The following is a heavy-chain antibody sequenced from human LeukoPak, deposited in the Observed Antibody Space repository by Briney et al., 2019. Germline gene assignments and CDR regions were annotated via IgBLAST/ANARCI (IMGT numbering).Heavy chain of an antibody. CDR2: IKQDGSEK. CDR3: ARDRYYYDSSGYYYASGDAFDI. CDR1: GFTFSSYW. Sequence: AGGSLRLSCAASGFTFSSYWMSWVRQAPGKGLEWVANIKQDGSEKYYVDSVKGRFTISRDNAKNSLYLQMNSLRAEDTAVYYCARDRYYYDSSGYYYASGDAFDIWGQGTMVTVSS. V-gene: IGHV3-7*01. D-gene: IGHD3-22*01. J-gene: IGHJ3*02.